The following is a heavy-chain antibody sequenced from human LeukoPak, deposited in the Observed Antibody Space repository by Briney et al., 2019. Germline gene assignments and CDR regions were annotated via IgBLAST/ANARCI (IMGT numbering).Heavy chain of an antibody. Sequence: ASVKVSCKASGYTLTSYGFSWVRQAPGQGLEWMGWISGYNGNTNYARNLQGRVTMTIDTSTSTAYMELGSLRSDDTAVYYCARDPAFRGAQMEYWGQGTLVTVSS. CDR2: ISGYNGNT. J-gene: IGHJ4*02. V-gene: IGHV1-18*01. D-gene: IGHD3-10*01. CDR3: ARDPAFRGAQMEY. CDR1: GYTLTSYG.